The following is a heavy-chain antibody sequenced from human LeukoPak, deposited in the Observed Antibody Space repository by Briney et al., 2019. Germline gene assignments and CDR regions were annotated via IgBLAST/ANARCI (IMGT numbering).Heavy chain of an antibody. CDR3: AKYYGLGSSACFDP. CDR2: ISSSGRII. V-gene: IGHV3-48*03. Sequence: GGSLRLSCAASGFTFTNYEMNWVRQAPGKGLEWVSYISSSGRIIYYADSVKGRFTISRDNAKNSLFLQMNSLRAEDTAVYYCAKYYGLGSSACFDPWGQGTLVTVSS. CDR1: GFTFTNYE. J-gene: IGHJ5*02. D-gene: IGHD3-10*01.